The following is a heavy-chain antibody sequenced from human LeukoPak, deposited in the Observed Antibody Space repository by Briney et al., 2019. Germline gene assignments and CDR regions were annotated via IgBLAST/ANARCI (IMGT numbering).Heavy chain of an antibody. V-gene: IGHV3-15*01. CDR3: TTESRLRFLEWLLSGGSFDY. Sequence: PGGSLRLSCAASGFTFSNAWMSWVRQAPGKGLEWVGRIKSNTDGRTTDYAAPVKDRFTISRDDSKNTLYLQMNSLNTEDTAVYYCTTESRLRFLEWLLSGGSFDYWGQGTLVTVSS. D-gene: IGHD3-3*01. J-gene: IGHJ4*02. CDR1: GFTFSNAW. CDR2: IKSNTDGRTT.